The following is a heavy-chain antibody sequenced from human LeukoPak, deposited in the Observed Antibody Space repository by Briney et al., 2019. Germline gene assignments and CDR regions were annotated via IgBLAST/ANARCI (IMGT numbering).Heavy chain of an antibody. CDR1: GFTFSDYY. Sequence: GGSLRLSCAASGFTFSDYYMSWIRQAPGKGLEWVSYISSSSSYTNYADSVKGRFTISRDNAKNSLYLQMNSLRAEDTAVYYCATAYGDYLGDYFDYWGQGTLVTVSS. V-gene: IGHV3-11*06. D-gene: IGHD4-17*01. CDR3: ATAYGDYLGDYFDY. CDR2: ISSSSSYT. J-gene: IGHJ4*02.